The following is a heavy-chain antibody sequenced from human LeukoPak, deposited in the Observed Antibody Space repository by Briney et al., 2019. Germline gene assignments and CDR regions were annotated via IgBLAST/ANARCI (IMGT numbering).Heavy chain of an antibody. D-gene: IGHD6-13*01. CDR2: IRSRADNYAT. CDR3: TRLSTSTWDDAFDI. Sequence: GGSLRLSCAASGLRFSGSAFHWVRQASGKGLEWVGRIRSRADNYATIYAASVKGRFIISRDDSKNTAYLQMNSLQTEDTAVYYCTRLSTSTWDDAFDIWGRGTMVTVSS. V-gene: IGHV3-73*01. CDR1: GLRFSGSA. J-gene: IGHJ3*02.